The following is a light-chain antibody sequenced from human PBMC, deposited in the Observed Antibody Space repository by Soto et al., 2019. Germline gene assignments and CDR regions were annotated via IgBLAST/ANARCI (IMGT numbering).Light chain of an antibody. V-gene: IGKV3-20*01. J-gene: IGKJ1*01. CDR2: GAS. Sequence: EIVLTQSPGTLSLSPGERATLSCRASQSVSSSYLAWYQQKPGQAPRLLIYGASSRATGIPDRFSGSGSGTDFTLTITRLEPEDLAVYYGQQYGSSPWTFGQGTKVESK. CDR1: QSVSSSY. CDR3: QQYGSSPWT.